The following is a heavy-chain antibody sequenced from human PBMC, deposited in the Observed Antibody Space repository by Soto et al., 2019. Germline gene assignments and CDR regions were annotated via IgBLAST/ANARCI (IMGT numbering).Heavy chain of an antibody. D-gene: IGHD3-10*01. CDR3: ARDGSGRYYTEYYFDY. J-gene: IGHJ4*02. V-gene: IGHV4-31*03. Sequence: SETLSLTCTVSGGSISSGGYYWSWIRQHPGKGLEWIGYIYYSGSTYYNPSLKSRVTISVDTSKNQFSLKLSSVTAADTAVYYCARDGSGRYYTEYYFDYWVQGTLVTVSS. CDR1: GGSISSGGYY. CDR2: IYYSGST.